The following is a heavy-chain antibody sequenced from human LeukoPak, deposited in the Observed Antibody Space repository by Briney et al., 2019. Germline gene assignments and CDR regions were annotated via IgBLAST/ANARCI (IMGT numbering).Heavy chain of an antibody. V-gene: IGHV3-21*01. D-gene: IGHD2-2*01. CDR2: ISSSSSYI. Sequence: GGSLRLSCAASGFTFSSYSMNWVRQAPGKGLEWVSSISSSSSYIYYADSVKGRFTISRDNAKNSLYLQMNSLRAEDTAVYYCARESHCSSTSCYFSNWGQGTLVTVSS. CDR3: ARESHCSSTSCYFSN. J-gene: IGHJ4*02. CDR1: GFTFSSYS.